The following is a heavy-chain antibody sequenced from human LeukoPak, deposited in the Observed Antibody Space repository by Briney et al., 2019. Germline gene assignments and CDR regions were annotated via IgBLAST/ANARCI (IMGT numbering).Heavy chain of an antibody. CDR3: ARLLYSSGTYNWFDP. CDR1: GYSFTSYW. V-gene: IGHV5-10-1*04. D-gene: IGHD6-19*01. CDR2: IDPSDSYT. Sequence: GESLKISCKGSGYSFTSYWISWVRQMPGKGLEWMGRIDPSDSYTNYSPSFQGQVTISADKSISTAYLQWSSLKASDTAMYYCARLLYSSGTYNWFDPWGQGTLVTVSS. J-gene: IGHJ5*02.